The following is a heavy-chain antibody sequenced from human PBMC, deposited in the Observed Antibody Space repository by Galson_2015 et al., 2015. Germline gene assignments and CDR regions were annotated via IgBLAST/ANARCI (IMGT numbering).Heavy chain of an antibody. J-gene: IGHJ4*02. Sequence: SVKVSCKASGYTFTSYGISWVRQAPGQGLEWMGWVTTYNGNTNYAQKLQGRVTMTTDTSTSTAYMELRSLRSDDTAMYYCASFPVDYYGSGRFHNAAGYWGQASLVTVSS. CDR1: GYTFTSYG. D-gene: IGHD3-10*01. V-gene: IGHV1-18*01. CDR2: VTTYNGNT. CDR3: ASFPVDYYGSGRFHNAAGY.